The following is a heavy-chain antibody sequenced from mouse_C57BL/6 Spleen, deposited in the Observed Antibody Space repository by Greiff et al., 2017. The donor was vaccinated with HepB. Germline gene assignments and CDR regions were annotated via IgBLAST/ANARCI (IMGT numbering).Heavy chain of an antibody. Sequence: EVHLVESGGGLVKPGGSLKLSCAASGFTFSDYGMHWVRQAPEKGLEWVAYISSGSSTIYYADTVKGRFTISRDNAKNTLFLQMTSLRSEDTAMYYCARSNGYYHYFDYWGQGTTLTVSS. J-gene: IGHJ2*01. CDR2: ISSGSSTI. D-gene: IGHD2-3*01. CDR3: ARSNGYYHYFDY. CDR1: GFTFSDYG. V-gene: IGHV5-17*01.